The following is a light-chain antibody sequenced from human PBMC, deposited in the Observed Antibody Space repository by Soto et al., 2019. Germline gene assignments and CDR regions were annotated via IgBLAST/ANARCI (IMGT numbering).Light chain of an antibody. Sequence: EIVLTQSPVTLSLSPGERATLSCRASQSVDGSLAWYQLKPGQTPRLLIYDTSNRATGIPVRFSGSGSGTDFTLTISSLEPEDFAVYYCQHRATWPLTFGGGTKVEIK. J-gene: IGKJ4*01. CDR1: QSVDGS. CDR2: DTS. V-gene: IGKV3-11*01. CDR3: QHRATWPLT.